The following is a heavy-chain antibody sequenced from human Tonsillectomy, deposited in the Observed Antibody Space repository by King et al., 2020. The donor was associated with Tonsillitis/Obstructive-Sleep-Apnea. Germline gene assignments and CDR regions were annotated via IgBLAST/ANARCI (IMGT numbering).Heavy chain of an antibody. V-gene: IGHV3-30*01. CDR3: ARGEDQISGNDLIGDY. J-gene: IGHJ4*02. Sequence: VQLVESGGGVVQPGRSLRLSCAASGFTFSSYAMHWVRQAPGKGLEWVAVISFAGSDEYYADSVKGRFTISRDNSNNTLYLQMNSLRAEDTAVYYCARGEDQISGNDLIGDYWGQGTLVTVSS. CDR2: ISFAGSDE. D-gene: IGHD5-12*01. CDR1: GFTFSSYA.